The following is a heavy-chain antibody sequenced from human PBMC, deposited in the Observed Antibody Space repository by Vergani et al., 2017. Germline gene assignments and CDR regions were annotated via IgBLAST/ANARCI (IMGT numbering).Heavy chain of an antibody. Sequence: QVNLQESGPGLVKPSETLSIICDVFDFISNGHYWGWIRQPPGKGLEWISSVSHSGDTYFNPFLKGRVPISMDTSKNYFFLTLSSVTAADTAMYYCARRSSSYYFDIWGQGVLITVSS. CDR2: VSHSGDT. CDR1: DFISNGHY. CDR3: ARRSSSYYFDI. J-gene: IGHJ5*02. D-gene: IGHD3-22*01. V-gene: IGHV4-38-2*01.